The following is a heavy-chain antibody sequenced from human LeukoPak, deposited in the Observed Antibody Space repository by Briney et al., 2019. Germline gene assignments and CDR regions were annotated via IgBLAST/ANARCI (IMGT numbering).Heavy chain of an antibody. CDR3: ASGIRAFDD. J-gene: IGHJ4*02. D-gene: IGHD1-26*01. CDR2: ISGSGSST. Sequence: PGGSLRLSCAVSGFAFSSYAMSWVRQAPGKGLEWVSAISGSGSSTYYADSVKGRCTISRDNSKNTLYLQMNSLRGEDTAVYYCASGIRAFDDWGQGTLVTVSA. CDR1: GFAFSSYA. V-gene: IGHV3-23*01.